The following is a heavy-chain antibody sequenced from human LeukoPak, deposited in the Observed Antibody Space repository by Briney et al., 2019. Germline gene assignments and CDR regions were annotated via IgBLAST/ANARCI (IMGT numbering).Heavy chain of an antibody. J-gene: IGHJ4*02. CDR3: AKRPSMDDFWSGYTPY. D-gene: IGHD3-3*01. V-gene: IGHV3-23*01. CDR1: GFTFSSYA. CDR2: ISGSGGST. Sequence: PGGSLRLSCAASGFTFSSYAMSWVRQPPGKGLEWVSAISGSGGSTYYADSVKGRFTISRDNSKNTLYLQMNSLRAEDTAVYYCAKRPSMDDFWSGYTPYWGQGTLVTVSS.